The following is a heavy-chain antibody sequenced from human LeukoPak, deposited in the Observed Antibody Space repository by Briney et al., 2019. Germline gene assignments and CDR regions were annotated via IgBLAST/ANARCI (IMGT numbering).Heavy chain of an antibody. D-gene: IGHD6-13*01. J-gene: IGHJ4*02. CDR2: INPNSGGT. CDR3: ATGYSSSAGLYYFDY. CDR1: GYTFTGYY. Sequence: ASVKVSCKASGYTFTGYYMHWVRQAPGQGLEWMGWINPNSGGTNYAQKFQGRVTMTRDTSISTAYMELSRLRSDDTAVYYSATGYSSSAGLYYFDYWGQGTLVTVSS. V-gene: IGHV1-2*02.